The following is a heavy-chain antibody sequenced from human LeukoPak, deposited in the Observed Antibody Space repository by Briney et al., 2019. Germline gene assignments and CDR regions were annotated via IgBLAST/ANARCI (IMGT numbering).Heavy chain of an antibody. V-gene: IGHV4-61*02. CDR1: GGSISSGSYY. CDR3: AGPGGYFDWLPFGY. J-gene: IGHJ4*02. CDR2: IYASGNT. Sequence: SQTLSLTCTVSGGSISSGSYYWNWIRQPAGKGLEWIGRIYASGNTNYNPSLKSRVTISVDTSKNQFSLKSSSVTAADTAVYYCAGPGGYFDWLPFGYWGQGTLVTVSS. D-gene: IGHD3-9*01.